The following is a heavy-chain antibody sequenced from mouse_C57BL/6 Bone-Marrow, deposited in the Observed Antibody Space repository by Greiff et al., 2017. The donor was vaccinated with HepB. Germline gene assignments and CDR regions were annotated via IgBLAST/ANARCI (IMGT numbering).Heavy chain of an antibody. J-gene: IGHJ1*03. CDR1: EYEFPSHD. CDR3: ARHGYYYAYWYCDV. CDR2: INSDGGST. D-gene: IGHD2-4*01. V-gene: IGHV5-2*01. Sequence: EVQGVESGGGLVQPGESLKLSCESNEYEFPSHDMSWVRKTPEKRLELVAAINSDGGSTYYPDTMDRRFIISRGNTKKTLYLQMSSLRSEDTALYYCARHGYYYAYWYCDVWGTGTTVTVSS.